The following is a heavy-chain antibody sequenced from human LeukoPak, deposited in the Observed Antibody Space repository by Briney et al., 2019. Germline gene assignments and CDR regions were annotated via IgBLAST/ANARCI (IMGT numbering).Heavy chain of an antibody. D-gene: IGHD6-13*01. J-gene: IGHJ6*02. CDR3: AKSKQQLVDYYYYGMDV. CDR1: GFTFSSYG. Sequence: GGSLRLSCAASGFTFSSYGMHWVRQAPGKGLEWVAFIRYDGGNKYYPDSMKGRFTISRDNSKNTLYLQMNSLRAADTAMYYCAKSKQQLVDYYYYGMDVWGQGTTVTVSS. V-gene: IGHV3-30*02. CDR2: IRYDGGNK.